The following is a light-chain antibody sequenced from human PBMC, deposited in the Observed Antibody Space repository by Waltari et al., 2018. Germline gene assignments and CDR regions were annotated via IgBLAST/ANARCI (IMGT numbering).Light chain of an antibody. J-gene: IGLJ3*02. CDR2: KGI. CDR1: SATVTSTSY. Sequence: QTVVTQEPSLSVSPGGTVRLTCSLSSATVTSTSYPTGYQQTPGQPPRTPVYKGISRSSGVPDRFSGSILGNTAALTITGAQADDESDYYCSMYMGSGVWVFGGGTKLTVL. V-gene: IGLV8-61*01. CDR3: SMYMGSGVWV.